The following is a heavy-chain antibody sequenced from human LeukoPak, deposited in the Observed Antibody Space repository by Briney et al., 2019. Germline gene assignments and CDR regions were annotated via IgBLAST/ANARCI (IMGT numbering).Heavy chain of an antibody. J-gene: IGHJ4*02. CDR2: ISYDGSNK. D-gene: IGHD3-22*01. CDR1: GYSFTSYW. CDR3: ARDVSSGYYDSSGPLDY. V-gene: IGHV3-30*19. Sequence: GESLKISCKGSGYSFTSYWIGWVRQAPGKGLEWVAVISYDGSNKYYADSVKGRFTISRDNSKNTLYLQMNSLRAEDTAVYYCARDVSSGYYDSSGPLDYWGQGTLVTVSS.